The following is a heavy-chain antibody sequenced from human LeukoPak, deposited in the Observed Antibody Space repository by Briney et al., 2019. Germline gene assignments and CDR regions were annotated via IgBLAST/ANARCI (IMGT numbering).Heavy chain of an antibody. D-gene: IGHD6-19*01. CDR1: GFTFSSYA. Sequence: GGSLRLSCAASGFTFSSYAINWVRQAPGKGLEWVSIISGSGGSTYYADSVKGRFTISRDNSKNTLYLQMNSLRAEDTAVYYCAKFAAVAGIYYYYGMDVWGQGTTVTVSS. J-gene: IGHJ6*02. CDR2: ISGSGGST. V-gene: IGHV3-23*01. CDR3: AKFAAVAGIYYYYGMDV.